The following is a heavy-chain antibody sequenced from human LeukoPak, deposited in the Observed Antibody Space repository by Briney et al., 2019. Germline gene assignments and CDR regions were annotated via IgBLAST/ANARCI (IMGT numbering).Heavy chain of an antibody. CDR1: GFTFSSYG. V-gene: IGHV3-33*01. CDR2: IRYDGSNK. CDR3: ARVGGFDWPIDY. J-gene: IGHJ4*02. D-gene: IGHD3-9*01. Sequence: GRSLRLSCAASGFTFSSYGMHWVRQAPGKGLEWVAVIRYDGSNKYYADSVKGRFTISRDNSKNTLYPQMNSLRAEDTAVYYCARVGGFDWPIDYWGQGTLVTVSS.